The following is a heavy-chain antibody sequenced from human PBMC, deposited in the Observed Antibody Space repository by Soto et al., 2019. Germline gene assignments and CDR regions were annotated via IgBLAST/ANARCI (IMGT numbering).Heavy chain of an antibody. V-gene: IGHV4-4*07. D-gene: IGHD1-1*01. CDR3: VRDGTKTLRDWFDP. CDR2: IYTSGST. CDR1: GGSISSYY. Sequence: SETLSLTCTVSGGSISSYYWSWIRQPAGKGLEWIGRIYTSGSTNYNPSLKSRVMMSVDTSKKQFSLKLRSVTAADTAVYYCVRDGTKTLRDWFDPWGQGIAVTVSS. J-gene: IGHJ5*02.